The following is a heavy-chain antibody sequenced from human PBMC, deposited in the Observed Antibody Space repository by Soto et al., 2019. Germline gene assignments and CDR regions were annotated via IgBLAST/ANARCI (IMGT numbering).Heavy chain of an antibody. D-gene: IGHD6-19*01. CDR1: GGSISSYY. CDR2: IYYSGST. V-gene: IGHV4-59*01. J-gene: IGHJ5*02. CDR3: ARGGVAVVDP. Sequence: QVQLQESGPGLVKPSETLSLTCTVSGGSISSYYWSWIRQPPGKGLEWIGYIYYSGSTNYNPSLKSRVTISVDTSKNQFSLKLSSVTAADTAVYYCARGGVAVVDPWGQGTLVTVSS.